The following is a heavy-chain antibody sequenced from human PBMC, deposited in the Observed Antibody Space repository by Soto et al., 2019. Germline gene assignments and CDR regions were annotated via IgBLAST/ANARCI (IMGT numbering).Heavy chain of an antibody. V-gene: IGHV3-23*01. D-gene: IGHD2-8*01. J-gene: IGHJ4*02. CDR2: ISDSDDDT. CDR3: AKDGGVSARYFDT. CDR1: GFTFRKYA. Sequence: EVQLLESGGGLGQPGGSLRLSCTASGFTFRKYAMSWVRQAPGKGREWISGISDSDDDTYDADSVRGRFTISRDNAKNTLYRQMNSLRGDDTAVYYCAKDGGVSARYFDTWGQGTLVTVSS.